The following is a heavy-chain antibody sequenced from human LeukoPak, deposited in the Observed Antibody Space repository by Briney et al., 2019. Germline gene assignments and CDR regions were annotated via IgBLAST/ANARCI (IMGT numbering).Heavy chain of an antibody. J-gene: IGHJ4*02. CDR1: GFTFSAHH. D-gene: IGHD3-10*01. V-gene: IGHV3-23*01. CDR2: ISGSGGST. CDR3: AKAYGSGSYPHNFDY. Sequence: GGSLRLSCAASGFTFSAHHMDWVRQAPGKGLEWVSAISGSGGSTYYADSVKGRFTISRDNSKNTLYLQMNSLRAEDTAVYYCAKAYGSGSYPHNFDYWGQGTLVTVSS.